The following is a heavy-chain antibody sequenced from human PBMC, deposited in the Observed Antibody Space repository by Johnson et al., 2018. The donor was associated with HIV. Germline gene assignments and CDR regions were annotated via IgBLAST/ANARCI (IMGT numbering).Heavy chain of an antibody. V-gene: IGHV3-30*02. Sequence: QVQLVESGGGVVQPGRSLRLSCAASGFTVSSYYMSWVRQAPGQGLEWVAFIRYDGSNKYYADSVKGRFTISRDNSKNTLYLQMNSLRPEDTAVFYCVREGGGTVIHGDEGAFDFWGQGTMVSVSS. CDR3: VREGGGTVIHGDEGAFDF. CDR2: IRYDGSNK. CDR1: GFTVSSYY. D-gene: IGHD2-8*02. J-gene: IGHJ3*01.